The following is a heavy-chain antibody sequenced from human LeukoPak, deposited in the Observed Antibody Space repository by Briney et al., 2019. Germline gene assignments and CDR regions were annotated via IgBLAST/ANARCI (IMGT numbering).Heavy chain of an antibody. CDR2: IYYSGST. CDR3: ARQGVVGATGFDF. D-gene: IGHD1-26*01. Sequence: SGTLSLTCSVSGGSFSELNYYWGWLRQPPGRGREWIGNIYYSGSTYNNPSRESRVLISVDTSRNQFSLKLTSVTATDTAVYCCARQGVVGATGFDFWGQGILVTVSS. J-gene: IGHJ4*02. V-gene: IGHV4-39*01. CDR1: GGSFSELNYY.